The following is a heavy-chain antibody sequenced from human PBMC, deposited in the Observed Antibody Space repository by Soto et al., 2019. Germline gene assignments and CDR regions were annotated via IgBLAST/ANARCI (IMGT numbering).Heavy chain of an antibody. J-gene: IGHJ5*02. Sequence: SETLSLTCAVYGGSFSGYYWSWIRQPPGKGLEWIGEINHSGSTNYNPSLKSRVTISVDTSKNQFSLKLSSVTAADTAVYYCARSHGRRGRPTFAPGGQGPLVTVP. CDR3: ARSHGRRGRPTFAP. D-gene: IGHD3-10*01. CDR2: INHSGST. CDR1: GGSFSGYY. V-gene: IGHV4-34*01.